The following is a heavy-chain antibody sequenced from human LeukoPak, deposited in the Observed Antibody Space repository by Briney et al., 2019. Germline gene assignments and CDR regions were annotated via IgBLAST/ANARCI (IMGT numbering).Heavy chain of an antibody. CDR3: ARVRIQLWSQHFDY. CDR2: IYYSGST. J-gene: IGHJ4*02. V-gene: IGHV4-31*03. Sequence: SETLSLTCTVSGGSISSGGYYWSWIRPHPGRGLEGFGYIYYSGSTYYNPSLKSRVTISVDTSKNQFSLKLSSVTAADTAVYYCARVRIQLWSQHFDYWGQGTLVTVSS. D-gene: IGHD5-18*01. CDR1: GGSISSGGYY.